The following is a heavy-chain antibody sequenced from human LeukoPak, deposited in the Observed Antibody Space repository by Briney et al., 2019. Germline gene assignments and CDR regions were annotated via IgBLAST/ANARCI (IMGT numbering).Heavy chain of an antibody. Sequence: GASVKVPCKASGGTFSSYAISWVRQAPGQGLEWMGGIIPIFGTANYAQKFQGRATITADESTSTAYMELSSLRSEDTAVYYCARVWFGEFAYFDYWGQGTLVTVSS. CDR3: ARVWFGEFAYFDY. V-gene: IGHV1-69*13. J-gene: IGHJ4*02. CDR2: IIPIFGTA. CDR1: GGTFSSYA. D-gene: IGHD3-10*01.